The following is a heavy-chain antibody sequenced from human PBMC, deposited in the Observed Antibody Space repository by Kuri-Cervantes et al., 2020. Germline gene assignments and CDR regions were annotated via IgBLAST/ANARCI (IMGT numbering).Heavy chain of an antibody. Sequence: SGPTLVKPTETLTLTCTVSEFSLSNARMGVSWIRQPPGKALEWLAHIFSNDEKSYSTPLKSRLTISKDTSKSQVVLTMTNMDPVDTATYYCARSYDYVWGSYRWDYWGQGAPVTVSS. CDR2: IFSNDEK. D-gene: IGHD3-16*02. CDR1: EFSLSNARMG. V-gene: IGHV2-26*01. CDR3: ARSYDYVWGSYRWDY. J-gene: IGHJ4*02.